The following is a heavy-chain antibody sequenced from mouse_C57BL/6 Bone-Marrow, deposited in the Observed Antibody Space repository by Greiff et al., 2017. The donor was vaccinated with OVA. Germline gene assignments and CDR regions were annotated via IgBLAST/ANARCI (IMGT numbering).Heavy chain of an antibody. CDR1: GYTFTNYW. CDR3: AIGGSSSVYDAMDY. V-gene: IGHV1-74*01. CDR2: IHPSDSDT. D-gene: IGHD1-1*01. J-gene: IGHJ4*01. Sequence: VQLQQPGAELVKPGASVKVSCKASGYTFTNYWMHWVKQRPGQGLEWIGRIHPSDSDTNYNQKFKGKATLTVDKSSSTAYMQLSSLMSEDSAVYCCAIGGSSSVYDAMDYWGQGTSVTVSS.